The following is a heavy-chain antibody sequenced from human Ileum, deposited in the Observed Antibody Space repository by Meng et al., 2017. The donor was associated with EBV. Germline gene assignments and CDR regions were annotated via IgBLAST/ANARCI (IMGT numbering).Heavy chain of an antibody. Sequence: EVHLVESGGGLVQPGGSLRLSCAASGFTFTDYWMHWVRQAPGKGLVWVSRVDIDGTTSVYADSVRGRFTISRDNTKNMIYLQINSLRADDTAVYYCTRGASGKFDRWGQGTLVTVSS. CDR2: VDIDGTTS. J-gene: IGHJ5*02. CDR1: GFTFTDYW. D-gene: IGHD3-10*01. CDR3: TRGASGKFDR. V-gene: IGHV3-74*01.